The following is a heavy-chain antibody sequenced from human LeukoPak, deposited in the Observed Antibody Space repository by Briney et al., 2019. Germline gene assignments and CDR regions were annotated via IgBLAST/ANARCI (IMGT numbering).Heavy chain of an antibody. D-gene: IGHD6-19*01. V-gene: IGHV3-7*04. CDR1: GFTFSSYW. CDR2: IKPDGSEK. CDR3: AMAAVAAPGDV. Sequence: GGSLRLSCAASGFTFSSYWMAWVRQAPGKGLEWVANIKPDGSEKYYVDSLKGRFTISRDNAENSLYLQMKSLRDEDTAVYYCAMAAVAAPGDVWGQGTTVTVSS. J-gene: IGHJ6*02.